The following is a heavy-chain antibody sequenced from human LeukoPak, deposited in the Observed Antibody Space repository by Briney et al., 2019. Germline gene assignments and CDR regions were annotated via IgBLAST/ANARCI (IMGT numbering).Heavy chain of an antibody. Sequence: SETLSLTCAVYGGSFSGYYWSWIRQPPGKGLEWIGEINHSGSTNYNPSLKSRVTISVDTSKNQFSLKLSSVTAADTAVYYCARGRRYYDSSGYYFNWGQGPFDYWGQGTLVTVSS. D-gene: IGHD3-22*01. J-gene: IGHJ4*02. CDR1: GGSFSGYY. CDR3: ARGRRYYDSSGYYFNWGQGPFDY. V-gene: IGHV4-34*01. CDR2: INHSGST.